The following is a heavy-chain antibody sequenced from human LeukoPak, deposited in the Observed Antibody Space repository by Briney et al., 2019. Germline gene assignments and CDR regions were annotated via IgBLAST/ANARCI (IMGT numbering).Heavy chain of an antibody. D-gene: IGHD3-10*01. Sequence: GGSLRLFCAASGFTFSSYSMNWVRKAPGKGLEWVSYISSSSSTIYYADSVKGRFTISRDNAKNSLYLQMNSLRDEDTAVYYCARSVGMVQGGQFDYWGQGTLVTVSS. V-gene: IGHV3-48*02. CDR2: ISSSSSTI. CDR1: GFTFSSYS. CDR3: ARSVGMVQGGQFDY. J-gene: IGHJ4*02.